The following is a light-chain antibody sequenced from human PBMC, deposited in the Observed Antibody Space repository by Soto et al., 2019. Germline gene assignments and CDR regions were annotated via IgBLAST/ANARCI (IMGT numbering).Light chain of an antibody. CDR1: QTIFYSSNNKNA. CDR3: QEYLNILF. CDR2: WAS. V-gene: IGKV4-1*01. Sequence: DMVITQSPDSLGVDQRQIATMNCKWRQTIFYSSNNKNALAWFQQKPGQPPKMLIYWASTREYGVPDRFGGSGSQTDLTVPLSSLQGEHVAVYFGQEYLNILFFSGGTKVDIK. J-gene: IGKJ4*01.